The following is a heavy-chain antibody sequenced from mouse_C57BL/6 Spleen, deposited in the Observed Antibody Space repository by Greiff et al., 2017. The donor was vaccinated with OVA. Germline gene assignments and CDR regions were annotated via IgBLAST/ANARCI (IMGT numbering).Heavy chain of an antibody. CDR3: ARGGSNYLAWFAY. CDR2: IDPNSGGT. V-gene: IGHV1-72*01. D-gene: IGHD2-5*01. CDR1: GYTFTSYW. J-gene: IGHJ3*01. Sequence: VKQSCKASGYTFTSYWMHWVKQRPGRGLEWIGRIDPNSGGTKYNEKFKSKATLTVDKPSSTAYMQLSSLTSEDSAVYYCARGGSNYLAWFAYWGQGTLVTVSA.